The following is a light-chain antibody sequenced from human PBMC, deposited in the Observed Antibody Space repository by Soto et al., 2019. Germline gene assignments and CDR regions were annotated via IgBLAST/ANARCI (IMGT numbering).Light chain of an antibody. CDR1: NSNIGSNT. CDR3: ASWDDSLNGVV. CDR2: SNN. J-gene: IGLJ2*01. Sequence: QSVLTQPPSASGTPGQRVTLSCSGSNSNIGSNTVNWYQQLPGTAPKLLIYSNNQRPSGVPGRFSDSKSGTSASLAISGLQSEDEADYYCASWDDSLNGVVFGGGTKLTVL. V-gene: IGLV1-44*01.